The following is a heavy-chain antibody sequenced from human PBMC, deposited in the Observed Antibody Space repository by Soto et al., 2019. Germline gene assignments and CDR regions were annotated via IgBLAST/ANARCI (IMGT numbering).Heavy chain of an antibody. CDR3: ARWAEYYDFWSGYYGGLDYYYYMDV. J-gene: IGHJ6*03. V-gene: IGHV4-59*01. CDR1: GGSISSYY. D-gene: IGHD3-3*01. Sequence: LSLTCTVSGGSISSYYWSWIRQPPGKGLEWIGYIYYSGSTNYNPSLKSRVTISVDTSKNQFSLKLSSVTAADTAVYYCARWAEYYDFWSGYYGGLDYYYYMDVWGKGTTVTVSS. CDR2: IYYSGST.